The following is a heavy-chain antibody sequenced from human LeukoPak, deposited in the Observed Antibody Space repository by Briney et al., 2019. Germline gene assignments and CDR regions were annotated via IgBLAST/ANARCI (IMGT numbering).Heavy chain of an antibody. V-gene: IGHV4-4*07. CDR1: GGSISSYH. Sequence: PSETLSLTCTVSGGSISSYHWSWIRQPAGKGLEWIGRVYSSGNTNYNPSLKSRVTMSVDTSRNQFSLRLTSVTAADTAVYYCARMYSGTYGGIDFWGQGTLVTVSS. J-gene: IGHJ4*02. D-gene: IGHD1-26*01. CDR2: VYSSGNT. CDR3: ARMYSGTYGGIDF.